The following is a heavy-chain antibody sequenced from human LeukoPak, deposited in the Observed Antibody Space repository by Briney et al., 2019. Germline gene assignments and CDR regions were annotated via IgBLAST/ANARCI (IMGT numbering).Heavy chain of an antibody. CDR2: ISSSSTYT. CDR1: GFTFSSYN. Sequence: GGSLRLSCAASGFTFSSYNMNWVRQAPGKGLERVSSISSSSTYTYYADSVKGRFTISRDNAKNSLYLQMNSLRAEDTAVYYCARAISMVRGVDYWGQGTLVTVSS. V-gene: IGHV3-21*01. CDR3: ARAISMVRGVDY. D-gene: IGHD3-10*01. J-gene: IGHJ4*02.